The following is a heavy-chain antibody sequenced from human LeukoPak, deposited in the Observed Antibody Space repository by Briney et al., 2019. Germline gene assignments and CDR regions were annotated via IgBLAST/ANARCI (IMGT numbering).Heavy chain of an antibody. CDR3: ARNNYDSSGYYSSGPVYFFDY. CDR1: GGSISSYS. CDR2: IYYSGNT. V-gene: IGHV4-59*01. D-gene: IGHD3-22*01. Sequence: SETLSLTCTVSGGSISSYSWSWIRQPPGKGLEWIGHIYYSGNTIYNPSLKSRVTISVDTSKNQFSLKLNSVTAADTAVYYCARNNYDSSGYYSSGPVYFFDYWGQGTLVTVSS. J-gene: IGHJ4*02.